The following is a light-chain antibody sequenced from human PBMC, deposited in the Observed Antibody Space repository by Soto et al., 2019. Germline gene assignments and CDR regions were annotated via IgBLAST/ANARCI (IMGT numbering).Light chain of an antibody. CDR2: AAS. Sequence: IQLTQSPSSLSTSVRDRVTITCRASQGISSYLAWYQQKPGKAPKLLIYAASTLQSGVPSRFSGSGSGTDFTLTISSLQPEDFATYYCQQFKSYPLTFGGVTKVDIK. CDR1: QGISSY. CDR3: QQFKSYPLT. J-gene: IGKJ4*01. V-gene: IGKV1-9*01.